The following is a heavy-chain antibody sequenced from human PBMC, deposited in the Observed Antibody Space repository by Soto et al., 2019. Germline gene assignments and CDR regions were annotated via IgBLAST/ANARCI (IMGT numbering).Heavy chain of an antibody. Sequence: SETLSLTCVVSGESFSGYYWSWIRQTPGMGLEWIGEVDHRGSTTYNPSLKNRASISIDSSKNLFSLELTSVTAADTAVYYCARERFGDYAVDYWGQGTMVTV. CDR2: VDHRGST. CDR3: ARERFGDYAVDY. CDR1: GESFSGYY. D-gene: IGHD4-17*01. V-gene: IGHV4-34*01. J-gene: IGHJ4*02.